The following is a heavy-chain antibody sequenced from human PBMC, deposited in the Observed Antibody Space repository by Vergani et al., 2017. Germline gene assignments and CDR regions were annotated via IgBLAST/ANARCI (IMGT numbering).Heavy chain of an antibody. Sequence: EVRLVPSGPEVKKPGESVKISCETSGYTFTNYWVAWVRQRPGKGLEWMGLIFPGDADTRYSPSFEGQVTISADTSTSTAYVQWPSLKASDTAVYFCARLPRGLRGRSFEYWGQGTLVTVSS. D-gene: IGHD3-10*01. V-gene: IGHV5-51*01. CDR1: GYTFTNYW. CDR2: IFPGDADT. CDR3: ARLPRGLRGRSFEY. J-gene: IGHJ4*02.